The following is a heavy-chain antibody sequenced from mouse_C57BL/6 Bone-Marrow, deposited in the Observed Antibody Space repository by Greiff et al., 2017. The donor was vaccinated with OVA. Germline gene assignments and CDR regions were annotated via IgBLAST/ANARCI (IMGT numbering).Heavy chain of an antibody. CDR3: ARPPYYYGSSYYAMDY. J-gene: IGHJ4*01. Sequence: EVQLQESGGGLVQPGGSLKLSCAASGFTFSDYYMYWVRQTPEKRLEWVAYISNGGGSTYYPDTVKGRFTISRDNAKNTLYLQMSRLKSEDTAMYYCARPPYYYGSSYYAMDYWGQGTSVTVSS. D-gene: IGHD1-1*01. CDR2: ISNGGGST. CDR1: GFTFSDYY. V-gene: IGHV5-12*01.